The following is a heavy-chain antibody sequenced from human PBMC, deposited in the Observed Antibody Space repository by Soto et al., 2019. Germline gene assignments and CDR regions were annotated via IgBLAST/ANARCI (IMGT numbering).Heavy chain of an antibody. CDR1: GDSVSSNSAA. CDR2: TYYRCKWYN. V-gene: IGHV6-1*01. Sequence: QVQLQQSGPGLVKPSQTLSVTCAISGDSVSSNSAAWNWIRQSPSRGLEWLGRTYYRCKWYNDYAVSVKSRITINPDTSKNQFSLQLNSVTPEDTAVYYCARDCTNGVCYPSYHYGMDVWGQGTTVTVSS. D-gene: IGHD2-8*01. J-gene: IGHJ6*02. CDR3: ARDCTNGVCYPSYHYGMDV.